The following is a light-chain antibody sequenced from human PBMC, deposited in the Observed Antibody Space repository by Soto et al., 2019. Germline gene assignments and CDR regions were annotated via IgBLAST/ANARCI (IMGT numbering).Light chain of an antibody. CDR1: QSVSRDY. CDR2: GAS. J-gene: IGKJ1*01. CDR3: QQYHTSPLT. Sequence: EIVLTQSPGTLSVSPGERATLSCRASQSVSRDYLVWYQQKPGQAPRLLIYGASSRATGIPDRFSGSGSGTDFTLTISRLEPEDFALYYCQQYHTSPLTFGQGTRWIS. V-gene: IGKV3-20*01.